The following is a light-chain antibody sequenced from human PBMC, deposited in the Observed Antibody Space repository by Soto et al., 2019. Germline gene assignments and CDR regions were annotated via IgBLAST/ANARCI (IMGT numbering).Light chain of an antibody. Sequence: ETVLTQSPGTLSLSPGERATLSCRASQSVAGSYLAWYQQKPGQAPRLLIYGASSRATGIPDRFSGSGSGTDFTLTISRLEPEDFAVYYCQQYDNSRTFGQGTKVELK. CDR2: GAS. J-gene: IGKJ1*01. CDR3: QQYDNSRT. V-gene: IGKV3-20*01. CDR1: QSVAGSY.